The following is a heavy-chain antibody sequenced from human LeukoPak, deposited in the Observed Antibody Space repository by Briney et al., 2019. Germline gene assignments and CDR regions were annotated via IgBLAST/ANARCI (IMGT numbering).Heavy chain of an antibody. Sequence: PGGSLRLSCAASGFTFSGYWMHWVRQVPGKGLVWVSRITGDGSSTTYADSVKGRFTISRDNAKNTVFLQMISLRAEDEAVYYCARDTGWYFDLWGRGTLVTVSS. J-gene: IGHJ2*01. D-gene: IGHD4-17*01. CDR2: ITGDGSST. CDR3: ARDTGWYFDL. CDR1: GFTFSGYW. V-gene: IGHV3-74*01.